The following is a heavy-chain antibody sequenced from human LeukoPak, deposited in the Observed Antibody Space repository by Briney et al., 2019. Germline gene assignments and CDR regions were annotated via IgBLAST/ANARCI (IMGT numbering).Heavy chain of an antibody. D-gene: IGHD3-3*01. V-gene: IGHV4-34*01. CDR3: ASSLGHDFWSIGY. CDR2: INHSGST. Sequence: PSETLSLTCAVYGGSFSGYYWSWIRQPPGKGLEWIGEINHSGSTYYNSSLKSRVTISVDTSKNQFSLKLSSVTAADTAVYYCASSLGHDFWSIGYWGQGTLVTVSS. J-gene: IGHJ4*02. CDR1: GGSFSGYY.